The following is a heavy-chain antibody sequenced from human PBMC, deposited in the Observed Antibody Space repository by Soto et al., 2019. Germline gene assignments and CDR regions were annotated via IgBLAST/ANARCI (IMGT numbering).Heavy chain of an antibody. D-gene: IGHD3-10*01. CDR2: ISYDGSNK. CDR1: GFTFSSYA. J-gene: IGHJ3*02. Sequence: GGSLRLSCAASGFTFSSYAMHWVRQAPGKGLEWVAVISYDGSNKYYADSVKGRFSISRDNSKNTLYLQMNSLRAEDTAVYYCAAENGSGRSDAFAIWGQGTMVTVS. CDR3: AAENGSGRSDAFAI. V-gene: IGHV3-30-3*01.